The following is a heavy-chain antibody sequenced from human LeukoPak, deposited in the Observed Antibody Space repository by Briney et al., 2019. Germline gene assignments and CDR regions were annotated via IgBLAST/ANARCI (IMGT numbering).Heavy chain of an antibody. D-gene: IGHD3-22*01. CDR1: GGSISSGDYY. J-gene: IGHJ4*02. CDR2: IYYSGST. CDR3: ARGSMVSFDYYDSSGHGYFDY. Sequence: SETLSLTCTVSGGSISSGDYYWSWIRQPPGKGLEWIGYIYYSGSTYYNPSLKSRVTISVDKSKNQFSLKLSSVTAADTAVYYCARGSMVSFDYYDSSGHGYFDYWGQGTLVTVSS. V-gene: IGHV4-30-4*01.